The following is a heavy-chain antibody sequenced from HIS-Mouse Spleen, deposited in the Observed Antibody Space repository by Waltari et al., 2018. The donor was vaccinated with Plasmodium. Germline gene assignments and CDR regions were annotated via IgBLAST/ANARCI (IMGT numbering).Heavy chain of an antibody. J-gene: IGHJ3*02. D-gene: IGHD1-1*01. CDR2: IWYDGSNK. CDR3: AKEEGNWNDDDAFDI. Sequence: QVQLVESGGGVVEPGRSLRLSCAGSGFTLSSYGVHWVRQAPGKGLEWVAVIWYDGSNKYYADSVKGRFTISRDNSKNTLYLQMNSLRAEDTAVYYCAKEEGNWNDDDAFDIWGQGTMVTVSS. CDR1: GFTLSSYG. V-gene: IGHV3-33*06.